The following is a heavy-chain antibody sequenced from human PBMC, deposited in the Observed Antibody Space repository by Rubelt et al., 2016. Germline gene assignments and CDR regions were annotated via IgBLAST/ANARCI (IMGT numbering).Heavy chain of an antibody. Sequence: QVQLQQWGAGLLKPSETLSLTCAVYGGSFSGYYWSWIRQPPGKGLEWIGEINHSGSTNYNPPPKSRVTISVDTSKNQCSLKLSSVTAADTAVYYCARHPMLTMDIDYWGQGTLVTVSS. D-gene: IGHD4/OR15-4a*01. CDR2: INHSGST. CDR1: GGSFSGYY. J-gene: IGHJ4*02. CDR3: ARHPMLTMDIDY. V-gene: IGHV4-34*01.